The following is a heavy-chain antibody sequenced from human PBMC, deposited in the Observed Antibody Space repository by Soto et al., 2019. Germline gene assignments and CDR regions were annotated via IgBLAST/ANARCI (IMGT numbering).Heavy chain of an antibody. CDR1: GYTFTGYA. Sequence: ASVKVSCKASGYTFTGYAIHWVRQAPGQRHEWMGWINGGNGDTKYSQKFQGRVTITRDTSASTAYMELTSLGSEDTAVYHCARGYCSSTSCQYYFEFWGQGTMVTVSS. CDR2: INGGNGDT. J-gene: IGHJ4*02. CDR3: ARGYCSSTSCQYYFEF. D-gene: IGHD2-2*01. V-gene: IGHV1-3*01.